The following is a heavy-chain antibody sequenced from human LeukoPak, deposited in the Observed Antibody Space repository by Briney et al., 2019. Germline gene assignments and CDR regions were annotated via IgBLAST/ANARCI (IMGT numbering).Heavy chain of an antibody. Sequence: ASVKVSCKASGYMFIDYYMHWVRQAPGQGLEWMGWINPNSGGTDYVQKFQGRVTMTSDTSISTAYMELNRLTSDDTAVYYCARRYCSDTLCYFFDYWGQGTQVTVSS. D-gene: IGHD2-8*01. CDR2: INPNSGGT. V-gene: IGHV1-2*02. CDR3: ARRYCSDTLCYFFDY. J-gene: IGHJ4*02. CDR1: GYMFIDYY.